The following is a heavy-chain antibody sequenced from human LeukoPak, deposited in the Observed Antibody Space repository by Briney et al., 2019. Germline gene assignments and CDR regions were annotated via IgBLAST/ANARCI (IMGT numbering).Heavy chain of an antibody. Sequence: SETLSLTCTVSGGSISGSTYYWGWIRQPPGKGLEWIGSIYYSGYTYYNPSPKSRLTISVDTSKNQFSLKLSSVTAADTAVYYCARPLRGYCSGGSCQGFDYWGQGTLVTVSS. D-gene: IGHD2-15*01. J-gene: IGHJ4*02. CDR1: GGSISGSTYY. V-gene: IGHV4-39*01. CDR3: ARPLRGYCSGGSCQGFDY. CDR2: IYYSGYT.